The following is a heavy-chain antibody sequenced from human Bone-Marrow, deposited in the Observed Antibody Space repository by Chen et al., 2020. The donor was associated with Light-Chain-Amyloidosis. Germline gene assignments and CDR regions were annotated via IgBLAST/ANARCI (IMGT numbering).Heavy chain of an antibody. D-gene: IGHD6-19*01. CDR3: ARDMSPGIAVSGPYGMDV. CDR1: GYTFTGYY. J-gene: IGHJ6*02. CDR2: VNPNKGGI. Sequence: QVQLVQSGAELRKPGASVKVSCKASGYTFTGYYIHWVRQAPGQGLEWVGWVNPNKGGIIYAEKFQDRVSMTRHTTVSTVYMELSRLTSDDTAVYFCARDMSPGIAVSGPYGMDVWGQGTTVTVSS. V-gene: IGHV1-2*02.